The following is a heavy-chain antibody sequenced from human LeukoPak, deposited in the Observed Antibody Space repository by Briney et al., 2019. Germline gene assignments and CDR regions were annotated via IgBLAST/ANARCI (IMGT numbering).Heavy chain of an antibody. J-gene: IGHJ6*03. D-gene: IGHD3-22*01. CDR2: ISSSGSTI. CDR3: AREDSSGYYYRHYYYYYMDV. CDR1: GFTFSDYY. Sequence: GGSLRLSCAASGFTFSDYYMSWIRQAPGKGLEWVSYISSSGSTIYYADSVKGRFTISRDNSKNTLYLQMNSLRAEDTAVYYCAREDSSGYYYRHYYYYYMDVWGKGTTVTVSS. V-gene: IGHV3-11*04.